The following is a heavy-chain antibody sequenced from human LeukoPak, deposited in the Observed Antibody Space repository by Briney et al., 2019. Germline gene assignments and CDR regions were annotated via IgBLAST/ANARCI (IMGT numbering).Heavy chain of an antibody. CDR1: GGSFSGYY. V-gene: IGHV4-34*03. J-gene: IGHJ4*02. CDR3: SGSRQYDSSGYWMYFFDF. Sequence: SETLPLTCAVYGGSFSGYYWSWIRQPPAKGREWMAEINHSGSTNYNPSLNIRGPISIYTSKHHISPKLSSGTAAAPAQYFLSGSRQYDSSGYWMYFFDFWGQGTLVTVSS. CDR2: INHSGST. D-gene: IGHD3-22*01.